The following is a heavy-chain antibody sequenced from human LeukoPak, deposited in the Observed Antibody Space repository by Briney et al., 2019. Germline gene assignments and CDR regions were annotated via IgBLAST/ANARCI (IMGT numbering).Heavy chain of an antibody. V-gene: IGHV1-8*01. J-gene: IGHJ3*02. Sequence: ASVKVSCKASGYTFTSYDINWVRQATGQGLEWMGWMNPNSGNTGYAQKFQGRVTMTRNTSISTAYMELSSLRSEDTAVYYCARDLEDGDAFDIWGQGTMVTVSS. D-gene: IGHD1-1*01. CDR3: ARDLEDGDAFDI. CDR1: GYTFTSYD. CDR2: MNPNSGNT.